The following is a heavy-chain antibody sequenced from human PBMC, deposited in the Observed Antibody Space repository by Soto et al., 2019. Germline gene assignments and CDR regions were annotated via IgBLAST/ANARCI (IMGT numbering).Heavy chain of an antibody. CDR3: AIQHYDILTGYRDAFDI. V-gene: IGHV4-34*01. CDR1: GGSFSGYY. J-gene: IGHJ3*02. Sequence: QVQLQQWGAGLLKPSETLSLTCAVYGGSFSGYYWSWIRQPPGKGLEWIGEINHSGSTNYNPSLKIRVTISVDTSKNQFSLKLSSVTAADTAVYYCAIQHYDILTGYRDAFDIWGQGTMVTVSS. CDR2: INHSGST. D-gene: IGHD3-9*01.